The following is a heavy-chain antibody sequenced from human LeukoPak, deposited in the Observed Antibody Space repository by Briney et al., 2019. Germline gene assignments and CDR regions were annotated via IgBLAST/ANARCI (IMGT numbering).Heavy chain of an antibody. Sequence: GGTLRLSCAASGFHFNNYGLSWVRQAPGKGLEWVSAISGSGGSTYYADSVKGRFTISRDNSKNTMDLQMNSLRAEDTAFYYCARETSARGVSTHWGQGTLVTVSS. CDR3: ARETSARGVSTH. D-gene: IGHD3-10*01. CDR2: ISGSGGST. J-gene: IGHJ4*02. V-gene: IGHV3-23*01. CDR1: GFHFNNYG.